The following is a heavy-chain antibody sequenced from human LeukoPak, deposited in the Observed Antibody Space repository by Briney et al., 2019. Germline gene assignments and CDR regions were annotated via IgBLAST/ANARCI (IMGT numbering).Heavy chain of an antibody. CDR3: ARGDAFSGDH. Sequence: PGGSLRLSCAVSGFSFTNFWMSWVRQAPGRGLEWVANIHPEGNGKYHVESVKGRFTISRDNTKNLLFLQMNGLRVEDTAVYYCARGDAFSGDHWGQGTLVTVSS. V-gene: IGHV3-7*04. J-gene: IGHJ4*02. CDR2: IHPEGNGK. CDR1: GFSFTNFW.